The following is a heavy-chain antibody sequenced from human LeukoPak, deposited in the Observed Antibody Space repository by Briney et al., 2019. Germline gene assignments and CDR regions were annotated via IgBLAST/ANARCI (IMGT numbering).Heavy chain of an antibody. CDR1: GGSISSGGYY. Sequence: SETLSLTCTVSGGSISSGGYYWSWIRQHPGKGLEWIGYIYYSGSTYYNPSLKSRVTISVDTSKNQFSLKLSSVTAADTAVYYCARVSSSDSWFDPWGQGTLVTVSS. J-gene: IGHJ5*02. D-gene: IGHD2-2*01. CDR3: ARVSSSDSWFDP. CDR2: IYYSGST. V-gene: IGHV4-31*03.